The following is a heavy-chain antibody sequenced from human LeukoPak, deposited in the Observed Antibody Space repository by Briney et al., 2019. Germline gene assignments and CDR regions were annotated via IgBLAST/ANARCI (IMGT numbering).Heavy chain of an antibody. J-gene: IGHJ6*03. CDR3: ARVGAESYYYYMDV. Sequence: GASVKVSCKASGYTFTGSYIHWVRQAPGQGLEWMGRINPNSGDTNYVQKFQGRVTMTRDTSISTAYMELSRLRSDDTAVYYCARVGAESYYYYMDVWGKGTTVTVSS. CDR2: INPNSGDT. V-gene: IGHV1-2*02. D-gene: IGHD3-16*01. CDR1: GYTFTGSY.